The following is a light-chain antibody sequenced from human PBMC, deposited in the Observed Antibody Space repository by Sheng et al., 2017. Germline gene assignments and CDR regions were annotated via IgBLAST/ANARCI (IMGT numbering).Light chain of an antibody. CDR1: QRISTS. J-gene: IGKJ2*01. V-gene: IGKV1-39*01. Sequence: IQMTQSPSALSASVGDSVTITCRAGQRISTSLNWYQQKSGKDPELLIYDSSNLQSGVPSRFSGSGSGTDFTLTITSLQPEDFSTYYCQQSSSPLYTFGQGTKLEIQ. CDR3: QQSSSPLYT. CDR2: DSS.